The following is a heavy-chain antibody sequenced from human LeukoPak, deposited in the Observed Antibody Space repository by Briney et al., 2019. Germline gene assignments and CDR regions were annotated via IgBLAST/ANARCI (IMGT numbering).Heavy chain of an antibody. V-gene: IGHV3-74*03. Sequence: GGSLRLSCTASGFTFTAHWIHWVRQPPGMGLVWVSRINERGTDSMYAESVKGRFTISRDNAKNTVYLQMNSLRAEDTAVYYCVRDETLWTLDWWGQGTLVSVSS. CDR1: GFTFTAHW. D-gene: IGHD1-1*01. CDR2: INERGTDS. CDR3: VRDETLWTLDW. J-gene: IGHJ4*02.